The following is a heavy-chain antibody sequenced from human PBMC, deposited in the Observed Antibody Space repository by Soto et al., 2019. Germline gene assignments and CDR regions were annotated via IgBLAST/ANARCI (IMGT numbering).Heavy chain of an antibody. CDR3: AVWGPWWHYGSGSYFLK. D-gene: IGHD3-10*01. Sequence: EVQLVESGGGLVKPGGSLRLSCAASGFSFSGYSMNWVRQAPGKGLEWVSSISLVRTNIYYADSVKGRFTISRDNAKNSLYLEMSSLRVEDTAVYYCAVWGPWWHYGSGSYFLKWGQGTLVTVSS. CDR1: GFSFSGYS. V-gene: IGHV3-21*01. CDR2: ISLVRTNI. J-gene: IGHJ4*02.